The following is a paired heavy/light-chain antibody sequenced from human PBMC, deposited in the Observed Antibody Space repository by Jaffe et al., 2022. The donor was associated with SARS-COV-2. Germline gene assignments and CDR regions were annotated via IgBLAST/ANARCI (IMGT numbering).Heavy chain of an antibody. D-gene: IGHD6-25*01. Sequence: EVQLVESGGGLVQPGGSLRLSCAGSGFTFSSFCMSWVRQAPGKGLEWVANIKQDGSEKYYVDSVEGRFTISRDNAENSLYLQMNSLRAEDTAVYYCARDHTSVSSSADLIDYYYYGMDVWGQGTTVTVAS. CDR1: GFTFSSFC. V-gene: IGHV3-7*01. J-gene: IGHJ6*02. CDR3: ARDHTSVSSSADLIDYYYYGMDV. CDR2: IKQDGSEK.
Light chain of an antibody. CDR3: AVWDDSLSPNWV. V-gene: IGLV1-47*01. CDR2: RNG. CDR1: NSKIGSNY. J-gene: IGLJ3*02. Sequence: QSVLTQPPSASGTPGQRVTISCSGSNSKIGSNYVYWYQHLPGTAPKLLMYRNGHRPSGVPARFSGSKSGTSASLTISGLRSEDEAFYYCAVWDDSLSPNWVFGGGTKLTVL.